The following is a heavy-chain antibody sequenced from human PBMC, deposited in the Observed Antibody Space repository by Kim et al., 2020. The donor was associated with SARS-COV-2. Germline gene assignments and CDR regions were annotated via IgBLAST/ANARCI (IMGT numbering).Heavy chain of an antibody. Sequence: SETLSLTCTVSGGSISSPTYYWGWIRQPPGKGLEWIGSIFYSGSTYYNPSLKSRLTISVQTSKNEFSLNLSSVTAAATAVYYCVSQKLVRSRWFDSWGQG. J-gene: IGHJ5*02. CDR2: IFYSGST. CDR1: GGSISSPTYY. CDR3: VSQKLVRSRWFDS. D-gene: IGHD6-13*01. V-gene: IGHV4-39*01.